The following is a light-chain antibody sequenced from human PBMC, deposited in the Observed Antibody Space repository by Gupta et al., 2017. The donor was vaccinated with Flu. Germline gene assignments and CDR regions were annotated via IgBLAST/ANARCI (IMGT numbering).Light chain of an antibody. CDR1: QSVGTY. V-gene: IGKV1-39*01. CDR2: GGS. CDR3: QQCDTTPNT. Sequence: PSSLSASVGDRVTIACRASQSVGTYLNCHQQKPGKAPKLLIYGGSTLQSGVPSRFSGSASATDFTLTINMLHPEDFATYYCQQCDTTPNTFGGGTKLEIK. J-gene: IGKJ4*01.